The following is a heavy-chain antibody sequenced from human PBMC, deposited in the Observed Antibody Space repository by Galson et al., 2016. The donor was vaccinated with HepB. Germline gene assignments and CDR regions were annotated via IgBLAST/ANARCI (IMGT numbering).Heavy chain of an antibody. CDR2: INAGNGDT. CDR1: GYSFITYA. J-gene: IGHJ6*02. D-gene: IGHD3-10*01. V-gene: IGHV1-3*01. Sequence: SVKVSCKASGYSFITYAMHWVRQAPGQRLEWMGWINAGNGDTKYSQKLQGRVTITRDTSASTAYMELSSLRSEDTAVYFCARAGSTSMVQGWAYRMDVWGQETTVTVSS. CDR3: ARAGSTSMVQGWAYRMDV.